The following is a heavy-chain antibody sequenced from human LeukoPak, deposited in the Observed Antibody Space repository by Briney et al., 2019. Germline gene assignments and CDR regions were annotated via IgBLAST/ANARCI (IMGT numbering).Heavy chain of an antibody. Sequence: PGSSVKVSCKASGGTFSSYAIIWVRQAPGQGLEWMGRIIPIFGTANYAQKFQGRGTITTDESTSTAYMELSSLRSEDTAVYYCARDLQFGNYFDYWGQGTLVTVSS. CDR3: ARDLQFGNYFDY. CDR1: GGTFSSYA. D-gene: IGHD3-10*01. V-gene: IGHV1-69*05. CDR2: IIPIFGTA. J-gene: IGHJ4*02.